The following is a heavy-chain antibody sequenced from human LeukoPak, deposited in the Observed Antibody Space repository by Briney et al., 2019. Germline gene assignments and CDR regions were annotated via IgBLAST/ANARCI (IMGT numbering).Heavy chain of an antibody. CDR3: TRDSLEWLRSATLSNGIY. CDR2: ISSSSSAI. Sequence: GGSLRLSCAASGFTFSNYTMNWVRQAPGKGLEWVSYISSSSSAIFYADSVKGRFTISRDNAKNSLYLQMNSLRAEDTAVYYCTRDSLEWLRSATLSNGIYWGQGTLVTVSS. J-gene: IGHJ4*02. CDR1: GFTFSNYT. D-gene: IGHD3-3*01. V-gene: IGHV3-48*01.